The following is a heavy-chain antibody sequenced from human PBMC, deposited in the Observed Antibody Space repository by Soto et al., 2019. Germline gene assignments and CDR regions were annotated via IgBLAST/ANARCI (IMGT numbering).Heavy chain of an antibody. Sequence: EVQLLESGGGLVQPGGSLRLSCAASGFTFSSYAMSWVRQAPGKGLEWVSAISGGGGSTYYADSVKGRFTISRDNSKNTLYLQMNSLRAEDTAVYYCAKDNADFWSGSGAWGQGTLVTVSS. V-gene: IGHV3-23*01. CDR2: ISGGGGST. D-gene: IGHD3-3*01. J-gene: IGHJ5*02. CDR3: AKDNADFWSGSGA. CDR1: GFTFSSYA.